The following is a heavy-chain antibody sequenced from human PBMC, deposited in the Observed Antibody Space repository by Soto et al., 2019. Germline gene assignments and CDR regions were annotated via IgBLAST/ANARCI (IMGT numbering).Heavy chain of an antibody. J-gene: IGHJ4*02. D-gene: IGHD1-1*01. CDR2: IYYSGST. Sequence: SETLSLTCTVPRGSISSSSYYWAWIRQPPGKGLEWIGSIYYSGSTYYNPSLKSRVTISVDTSKNQFSLKLSSVTAADTAVYYCARHNMNNYPGYFDYWGQGTLVTVSS. CDR1: RGSISSSSYY. V-gene: IGHV4-39*01. CDR3: ARHNMNNYPGYFDY.